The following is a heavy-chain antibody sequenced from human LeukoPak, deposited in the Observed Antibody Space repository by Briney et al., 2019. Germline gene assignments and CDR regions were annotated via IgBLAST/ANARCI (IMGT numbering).Heavy chain of an antibody. V-gene: IGHV4-59*01. CDR2: IYYSGST. J-gene: IGHJ4*02. CDR3: ASLLGDILTGYYFDY. D-gene: IGHD3-9*01. Sequence: SETLSLTCTVSGGSISSYYWSWIQQPPGKGLEWIGYIYYSGSTNYNPSLKSRVTISVDTSKNQFSLKLSSVTAADTAVYYCASLLGDILTGYYFDYWGQGTLVTVSS. CDR1: GGSISSYY.